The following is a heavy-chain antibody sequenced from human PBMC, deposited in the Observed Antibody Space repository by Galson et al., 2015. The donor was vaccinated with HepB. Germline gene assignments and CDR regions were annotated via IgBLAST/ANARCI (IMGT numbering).Heavy chain of an antibody. D-gene: IGHD3-10*01. Sequence: SLRLSCAASGFTFSSYSMNWVRQAPGKGLEWVSYISSSSSTIYYADSVKGRFTISRDNAKNSLYLQMNSLRAEDTAVYYCVISYGSGTFDYWGQGTLVTVSS. J-gene: IGHJ4*02. CDR2: ISSSSSTI. V-gene: IGHV3-48*04. CDR3: VISYGSGTFDY. CDR1: GFTFSSYS.